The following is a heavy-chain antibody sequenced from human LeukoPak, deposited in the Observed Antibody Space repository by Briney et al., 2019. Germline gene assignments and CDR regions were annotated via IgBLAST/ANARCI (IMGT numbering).Heavy chain of an antibody. J-gene: IGHJ5*02. V-gene: IGHV4-31*01. CDR1: GGSISSGGYY. CDR2: IYYSGST. CDR3: ATSKPPGDWFDP. D-gene: IGHD4-11*01. Sequence: SQTLSLTCTVSGGSISSGGYYWSWIRQHPGKGLEWIGYIYYSGSTYYNPSLKSLVTISVDTSKNQFSLKLSSVTAADTAVYYCATSKPPGDWFDPWGQGTLVTVSS.